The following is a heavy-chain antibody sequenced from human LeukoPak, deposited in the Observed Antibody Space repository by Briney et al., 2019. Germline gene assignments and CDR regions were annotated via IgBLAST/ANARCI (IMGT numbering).Heavy chain of an antibody. CDR3: ARGYYDSSGYYYPSYAFDI. CDR2: IKQDGSEK. D-gene: IGHD3-22*01. J-gene: IGHJ3*02. V-gene: IGHV3-7*03. CDR1: GFTFSSYW. Sequence: GGSLRLSCAASGFTFSSYWMSWVRQAPGKGLEWVANIKQDGSEKYYVDSVKGRFTISRDNSKNTLYLQMNSLRAEDTAVYYCARGYYDSSGYYYPSYAFDIWGQGTMVTVSS.